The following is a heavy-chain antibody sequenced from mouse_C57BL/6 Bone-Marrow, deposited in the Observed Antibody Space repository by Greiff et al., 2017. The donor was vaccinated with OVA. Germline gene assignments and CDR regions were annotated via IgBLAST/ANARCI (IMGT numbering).Heavy chain of an antibody. CDR3: ARHWGTRY. J-gene: IGHJ2*01. D-gene: IGHD2-14*01. Sequence: EVKLVESGGDLVKPGGSLKLSCAASGFTFSSYGMSWVRQTPDKRLEWVATISSGGSYTYYPDSVKGRFTISRDNAKNTLYLQISSLKAENTAMYYCARHWGTRYWGQGTTLTVSS. V-gene: IGHV5-6*01. CDR2: ISSGGSYT. CDR1: GFTFSSYG.